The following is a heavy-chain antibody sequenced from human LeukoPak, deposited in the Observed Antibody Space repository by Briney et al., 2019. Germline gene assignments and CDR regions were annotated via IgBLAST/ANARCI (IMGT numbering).Heavy chain of an antibody. CDR1: GYIFTSYW. CDR2: IYPGDSDT. V-gene: IGHV5-51*01. D-gene: IGHD1-1*01. J-gene: IGHJ3*02. CDR3: ARPKDPGAFDI. Sequence: PGESLQISCKGSGYIFTSYWIGWVRPVPGKGLEWMGIIYPGDSDTRYSPSFQGQVTISADKSISTAYLQWSSLKASDTAMYYCARPKDPGAFDIWGQGTRVTVSS.